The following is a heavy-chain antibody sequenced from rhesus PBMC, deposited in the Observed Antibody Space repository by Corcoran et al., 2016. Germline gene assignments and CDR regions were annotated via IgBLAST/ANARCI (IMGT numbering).Heavy chain of an antibody. D-gene: IGHD3-9*01. CDR3: ARAGYYEDDYGYYYATEYFEF. CDR1: GCSISSNY. J-gene: IGHJ1*01. Sequence: QLQLQESGPGLAKPSETLSLTCADSGCSISSNYWSWSRQHPGKGLECIGRIAGCVGRAVYNPSLEGRVTLSTAPSNNQFSLKLSSLTAADTAVYSCARAGYYEDDYGYYYATEYFEFWGQGALVTVSS. V-gene: IGHV4-173*01. CDR2: IAGCVGRA.